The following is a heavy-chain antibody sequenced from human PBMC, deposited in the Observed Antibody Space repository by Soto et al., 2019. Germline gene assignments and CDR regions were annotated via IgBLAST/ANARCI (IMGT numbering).Heavy chain of an antibody. D-gene: IGHD6-19*01. CDR3: AREKSVSGLDYFHHYGLDV. CDR1: GFSVSRKY. J-gene: IGHJ6*02. Sequence: GGSLRLSCAASGFSVSRKYMNWVRQAPGKGLEWVSVVYNDGTTYYADSVKGRFTVSRHTSNNTLYLQMNSLRAEDTALYFCAREKSVSGLDYFHHYGLDVWGQGTTVTVSS. V-gene: IGHV3-53*04. CDR2: VYNDGTT.